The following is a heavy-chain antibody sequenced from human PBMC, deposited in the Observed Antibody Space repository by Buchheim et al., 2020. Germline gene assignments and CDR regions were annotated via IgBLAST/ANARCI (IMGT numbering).Heavy chain of an antibody. D-gene: IGHD6-19*01. J-gene: IGHJ6*02. CDR2: ISYDGSNK. V-gene: IGHV3-30-3*01. Sequence: QVQLVESGGGVVQPGRSLRLSCAASGFTFSSYAMHWVRQAPGKGLEWVAVISYDGSNKYYADSVKGRFTISRDNSKNTLYLQMNSLRAEDTAVYYCARDSTEGGWYKYYYYGMDVWGQGTT. CDR1: GFTFSSYA. CDR3: ARDSTEGGWYKYYYYGMDV.